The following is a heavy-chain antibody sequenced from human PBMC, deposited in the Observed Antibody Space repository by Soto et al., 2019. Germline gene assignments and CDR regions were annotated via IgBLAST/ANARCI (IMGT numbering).Heavy chain of an antibody. D-gene: IGHD3-22*01. J-gene: IGHJ4*02. CDR2: IFHGGST. V-gene: IGHV4-34*12. CDR3: VRPHYDSNTFYYFFDY. CDR1: GGSFSGYF. Sequence: SVTLSLTCAVYGGSFSGYFWSWIRQPPGKGLEWIGEIFHGGSTNYSPSLKSRVTISVDTSKNQFSLELSSVTAADTAVYYCVRPHYDSNTFYYFFDYWGQGTLVSVSS.